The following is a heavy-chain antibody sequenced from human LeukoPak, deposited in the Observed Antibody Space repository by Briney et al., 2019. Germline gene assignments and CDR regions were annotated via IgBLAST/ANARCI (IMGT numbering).Heavy chain of an antibody. Sequence: SETLSLTCAVSGGSISNYYWSWIRQSPGKGLECIGSMFHTGSTYYNPSLKSRVTISLDTSQNQFSLKMRSVTAADTAVYYCASQISSRTLWFDPWGQGILVSVSS. CDR1: GGSISNYY. V-gene: IGHV4-59*08. D-gene: IGHD2-2*01. CDR2: MFHTGST. CDR3: ASQISSRTLWFDP. J-gene: IGHJ5*02.